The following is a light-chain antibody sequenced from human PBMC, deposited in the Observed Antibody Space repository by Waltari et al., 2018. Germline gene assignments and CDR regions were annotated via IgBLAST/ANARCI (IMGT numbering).Light chain of an antibody. Sequence: QSGLTQPASVSGSPGQSITISCTGASSAVGNYNLVSWYQQYPGKAPKLMVYGVTERTSGVSDRFSGSKSGNTASLTIFGLQSEDEADYYCCSYAGLGIYVFGTGTKVTVL. CDR1: SSAVGNYNL. J-gene: IGLJ1*01. CDR3: CSYAGLGIYV. CDR2: GVT. V-gene: IGLV2-23*02.